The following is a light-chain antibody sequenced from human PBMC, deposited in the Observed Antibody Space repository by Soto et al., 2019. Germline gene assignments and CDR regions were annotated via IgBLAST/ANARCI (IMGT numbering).Light chain of an antibody. CDR1: QSVSSSY. Sequence: IVFTQSPGTLSLSPGERATLSCRASQSVSSSYLAWYQHKPGQAPRLLIYGASSRATGIPDRFSGSGSGTDFTLTISRLEPEDFAVYYCQQYGSSPDTFGQGTRLEIK. CDR3: QQYGSSPDT. V-gene: IGKV3-20*01. CDR2: GAS. J-gene: IGKJ5*01.